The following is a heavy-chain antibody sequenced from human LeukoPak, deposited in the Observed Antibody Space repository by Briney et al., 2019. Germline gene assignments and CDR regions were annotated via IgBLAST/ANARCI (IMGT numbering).Heavy chain of an antibody. V-gene: IGHV3-30*04. J-gene: IGHJ4*02. CDR3: ARPFSSSWAPFDY. CDR2: ISYDGSNK. CDR1: GFTFSNYA. Sequence: PGGSLRLSCAASGFTFSNYAMSWVRQAPGKGLEWVAVISYDGSNKYYADSVKGRFTISRDNSKNTLYLQMNSLRAEDTAVYYCARPFSSSWAPFDYWGQGTLVTVSS. D-gene: IGHD6-13*01.